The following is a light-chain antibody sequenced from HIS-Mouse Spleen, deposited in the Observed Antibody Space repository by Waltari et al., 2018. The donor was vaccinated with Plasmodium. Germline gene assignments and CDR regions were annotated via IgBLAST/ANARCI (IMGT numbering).Light chain of an antibody. J-gene: IGLJ2*01. CDR3: GTWDSSLSAGVV. V-gene: IGLV1-51*01. CDR1: SVTFGYHY. Sequence: QSVLTQPPSVYAAPGPQVHIYCSGRSVTFGYHYVTCYQQLPRTAPKLLIYDNNKRPSVIPDRFSGSMSGTSATLCITGLQTGDEADYYCGTWDSSLSAGVVFGGGTKLTVL. CDR2: DNN.